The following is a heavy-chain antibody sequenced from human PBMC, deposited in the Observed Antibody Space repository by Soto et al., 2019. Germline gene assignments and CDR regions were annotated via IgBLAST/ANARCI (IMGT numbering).Heavy chain of an antibody. V-gene: IGHV5-51*01. J-gene: IGHJ6*03. CDR1: GYSFTSYC. Sequence: GESLKISCKGSGYSFTSYCIGWVRQMPGKGLEWMGIIYPGDSDTRYSPSFQGQVTISADKSISTAYLQWSSLKASDTAMYYCASNSMTTVTTSYYYYYMDVWGKGTTVTVSS. D-gene: IGHD4-17*01. CDR3: ASNSMTTVTTSYYYYYMDV. CDR2: IYPGDSDT.